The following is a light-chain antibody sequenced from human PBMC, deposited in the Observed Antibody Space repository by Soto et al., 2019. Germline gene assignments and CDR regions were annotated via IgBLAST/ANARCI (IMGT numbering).Light chain of an antibody. J-gene: IGKJ1*01. CDR2: GVS. Sequence: EIVMTQSPATLSVSPGERATLSCRASQGVGNNLAWYQQKPGQAPRLLIYGVSARATGIPARFSGSGSGTDFTLTVSSLQSEDFAVYYCQHYHNWPAWTFGQGTKVEIK. CDR3: QHYHNWPAWT. CDR1: QGVGNN. V-gene: IGKV3-15*01.